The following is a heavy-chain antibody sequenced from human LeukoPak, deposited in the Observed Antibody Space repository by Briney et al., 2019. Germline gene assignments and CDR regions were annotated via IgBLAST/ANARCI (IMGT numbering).Heavy chain of an antibody. CDR3: ARGESVVVPAAISADY. CDR2: ISAYNGNT. CDR1: GYTFSSYG. J-gene: IGHJ4*02. Sequence: ASVKVSCKASGYTFSSYGISWVRQAPGQGLEWMGWISAYNGNTNYAQKLQGRVTITTDTSTSTAYMELRSLKSDDTAVYYCARGESVVVPAAISADYWGQGTLVTVSS. V-gene: IGHV1-18*01. D-gene: IGHD2-2*01.